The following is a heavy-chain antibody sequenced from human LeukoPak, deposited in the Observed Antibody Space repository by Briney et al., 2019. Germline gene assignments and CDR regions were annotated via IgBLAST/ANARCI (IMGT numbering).Heavy chain of an antibody. CDR3: ARTKIPMATRDAFDV. V-gene: IGHV2-5*02. CDR1: GGSITSDENS. D-gene: IGHD5-24*01. Sequence: QTLSLTCTVSGGSITSDENSWGWIRQPPGKALEWLALIYWDDDKRFSPSLKSRLTITKDTSKNQVVLTMTNMDPVDTATYYCARTKIPMATRDAFDVWGQGTMVTVSS. CDR2: IYWDDDK. J-gene: IGHJ3*01.